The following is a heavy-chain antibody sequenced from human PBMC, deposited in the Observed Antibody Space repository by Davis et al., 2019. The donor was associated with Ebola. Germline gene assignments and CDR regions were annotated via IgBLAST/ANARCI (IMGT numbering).Heavy chain of an antibody. CDR2: IISNSGGT. D-gene: IGHD5-18*01. Sequence: ASVKVSCKASGYTFTGYNMHWVRQAPGQGLEWMGRIISNSGGTNYAQKFQGRVTMTRDTSISTAYMELSRLRSDDTAVYYCATVGYSYDPGAFDIWGQGTMVTVSS. V-gene: IGHV1-2*06. CDR3: ATVGYSYDPGAFDI. J-gene: IGHJ3*02. CDR1: GYTFTGYN.